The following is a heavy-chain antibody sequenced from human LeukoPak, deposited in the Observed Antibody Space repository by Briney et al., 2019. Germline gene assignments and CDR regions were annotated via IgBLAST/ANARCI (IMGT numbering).Heavy chain of an antibody. J-gene: IGHJ4*02. D-gene: IGHD3-3*01. CDR2: VSGNGEST. CDR1: GFTFSSYA. Sequence: PGGSLRLSCAASGFTFSSYAMTWVRQAPGKGLEWVSAVSGNGESTYYADSVRGRFTISRDNSKNTLYLQMNSLRVEDTAVYYCAKDREYDFWSASSFDYWGQGTLVTVSS. CDR3: AKDREYDFWSASSFDY. V-gene: IGHV3-23*01.